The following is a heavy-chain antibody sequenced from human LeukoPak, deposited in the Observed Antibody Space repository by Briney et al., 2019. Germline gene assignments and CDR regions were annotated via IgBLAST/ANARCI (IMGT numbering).Heavy chain of an antibody. CDR2: ISYDGSNK. CDR3: AKDLSAAGTTWYYYYGMDV. CDR1: GFTFSSYG. J-gene: IGHJ6*02. Sequence: GGSLRLSFAASGFTFSSYGMHWVRQAPGKGLEWVAVISYDGSNKYYADSVKGRFTISRDNSKNTLYLQMNSLRAEDTAVYYCAKDLSAAGTTWYYYYGMDVWGQGTTVTVSS. D-gene: IGHD1-1*01. V-gene: IGHV3-30*18.